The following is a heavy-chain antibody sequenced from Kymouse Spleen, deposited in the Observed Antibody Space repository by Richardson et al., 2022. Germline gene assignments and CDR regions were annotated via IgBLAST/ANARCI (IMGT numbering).Heavy chain of an antibody. CDR2: ISWNSGSI. CDR1: GFTFDDYA. V-gene: IGHV3-9*01. CDR3: AKDKIVGATPHYYYYGMDV. J-gene: IGHJ6*02. D-gene: IGHD1-26*01. Sequence: EVQLVESGGGLVQPGRSLRLSCAASGFTFDDYAMHWVRQAPGKGLEWVSGISWNSGSIGYADSVKGRFTISRDNAKNSLYLQMNSLRAEDTALYYCAKDKIVGATPHYYYYGMDVWGQGTTVTVSS.